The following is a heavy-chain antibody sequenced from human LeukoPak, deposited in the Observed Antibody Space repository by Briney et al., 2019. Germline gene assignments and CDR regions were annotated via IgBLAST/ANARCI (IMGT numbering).Heavy chain of an antibody. V-gene: IGHV3-30*01. D-gene: IGHD4-17*01. J-gene: IGHJ6*03. Sequence: GRSLRLSCAASGFTFSSYAMHWVRQAPGKGLEWVAVISYDGSNKYYADSVKGRFTISRDNSKNTLYLQVNSLRAEDTAVYYCARAPRDGDYVSYYYMDVWGKGTTVTVSS. CDR3: ARAPRDGDYVSYYYMDV. CDR2: ISYDGSNK. CDR1: GFTFSSYA.